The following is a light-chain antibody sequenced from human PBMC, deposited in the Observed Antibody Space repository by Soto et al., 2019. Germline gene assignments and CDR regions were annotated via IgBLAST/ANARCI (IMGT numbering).Light chain of an antibody. CDR1: SSDVGGYNF. Sequence: QSVLTQPASVSGSPGQSITISCTGTSSDVGGYNFVSWYQQRPGKAPKLMIYDVSNRPSGVSDRFSGSKSGNTASLAISGLQSEDEGDYYCAAWDDSLNGYVVFGGGTQLTVL. J-gene: IGLJ2*01. CDR2: DVS. CDR3: AAWDDSLNGYVV. V-gene: IGLV2-14*03.